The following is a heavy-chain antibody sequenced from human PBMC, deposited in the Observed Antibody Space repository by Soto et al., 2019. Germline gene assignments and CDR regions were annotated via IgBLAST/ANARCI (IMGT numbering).Heavy chain of an antibody. V-gene: IGHV3-15*01. CDR3: TTDRGYSYPDAFDI. CDR2: IKSKTDGGTT. D-gene: IGHD5-18*01. CDR1: GFTFSNAW. Sequence: GSLRLSCAASGFTFSNAWMSWVRQAPGKGLEWVGRIKSKTDGGTTDYAAPVKGRFTISRDDSKNTLYLQMNSLKTEDTAVYYCTTDRGYSYPDAFDIWGQGTMVTVSS. J-gene: IGHJ3*02.